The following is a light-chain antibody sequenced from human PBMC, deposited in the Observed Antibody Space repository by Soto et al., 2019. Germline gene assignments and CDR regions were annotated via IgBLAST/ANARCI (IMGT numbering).Light chain of an antibody. CDR1: QTISSC. J-gene: IGKJ1*01. V-gene: IGKV1-5*01. CDR3: QQYTNTNNPWM. CDR2: DAS. Sequence: IQLTQSPSTLSGSVGDRVTITCRASQTISSCLAWYHQKPGKAPKLLVYDASTLQSGVASRFSGSGSGTEFTLIISGLQPDDSATYYCQQYTNTNNPWMFGQGTKVDIK.